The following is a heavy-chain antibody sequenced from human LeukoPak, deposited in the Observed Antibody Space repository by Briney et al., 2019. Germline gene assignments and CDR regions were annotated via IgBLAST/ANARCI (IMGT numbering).Heavy chain of an antibody. CDR2: ISYDGSNK. CDR1: GFTFSSYG. CDR3: AKDLAPYYYYGMDV. Sequence: GRSLRLSCAASGFTFSSYGMDWVRQAPGKGLEWVAVISYDGSNKYYADSVKGRFTISRDNSKNMLYLQMNSLRVEDTAVYYCAKDLAPYYYYGMDVWGQGTTVTVSS. V-gene: IGHV3-30*18. J-gene: IGHJ6*02.